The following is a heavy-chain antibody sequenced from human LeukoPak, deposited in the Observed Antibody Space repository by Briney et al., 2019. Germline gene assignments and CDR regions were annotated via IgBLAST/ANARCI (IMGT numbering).Heavy chain of an antibody. J-gene: IGHJ4*02. Sequence: SETLSLTCSVSGGSISSYYWSWIRQPAGKGLEWIGRMYISGSTNYNPSPKSRVTMSVETSKNQFSLKLSSVTAADTAVYYCARDDNGGKSEYWGQGTLVTVSS. CDR1: GGSISSYY. D-gene: IGHD4-23*01. CDR3: ARDDNGGKSEY. CDR2: MYISGST. V-gene: IGHV4-4*07.